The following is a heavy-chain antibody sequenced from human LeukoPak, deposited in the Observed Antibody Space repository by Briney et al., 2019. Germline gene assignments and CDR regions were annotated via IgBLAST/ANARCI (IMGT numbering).Heavy chain of an antibody. J-gene: IGHJ4*02. CDR1: GYTFTSYY. CDR3: ARDPHFDY. V-gene: IGHV1-69*13. Sequence: ASVKVSCKASGYTFTSYYMHWVRQAPGQGLEWMGGIIPIFGTANYAQKFQGRVTITADESTSTAYMELSSLRSEDTAVYYCARDPHFDYWGQGTLVTVSS. CDR2: IIPIFGTA.